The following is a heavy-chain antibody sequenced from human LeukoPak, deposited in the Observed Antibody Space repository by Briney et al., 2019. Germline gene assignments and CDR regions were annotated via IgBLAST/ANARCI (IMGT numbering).Heavy chain of an antibody. Sequence: SVKVSCKASGGTFSSYANSWVRQAPGQGLEWMGKIIPILGIANYAQKFQGRVTITADKSTSTAYMELSSLRSEDTAVYYCARGPVGATTIDYWGQGTLVTVSS. CDR1: GGTFSSYA. D-gene: IGHD1-26*01. V-gene: IGHV1-69*04. CDR3: ARGPVGATTIDY. CDR2: IIPILGIA. J-gene: IGHJ4*02.